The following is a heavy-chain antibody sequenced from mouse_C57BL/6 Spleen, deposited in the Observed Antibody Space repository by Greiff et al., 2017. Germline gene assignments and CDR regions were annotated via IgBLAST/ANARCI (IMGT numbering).Heavy chain of an antibody. Sequence: QVQLQQSGPELVKPGASVKISCKASGYAFSSSWMNWVKQRPGKGLEWIGRIYPGDGDTNYNGKFKGKATLTADKSSSTAYMQLSRRTSEDAAVYFWVRGGYYGGSPAGFSYWGQGTLVTFSA. CDR3: VRGGYYGGSPAGFSY. CDR2: IYPGDGDT. D-gene: IGHD1-1*01. CDR1: GYAFSSSW. V-gene: IGHV1-82*01. J-gene: IGHJ3*01.